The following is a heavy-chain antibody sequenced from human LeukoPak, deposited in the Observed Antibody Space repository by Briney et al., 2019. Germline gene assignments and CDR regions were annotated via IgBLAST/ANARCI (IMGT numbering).Heavy chain of an antibody. CDR1: GFTFDDYA. CDR3: AKGGKRGDYFDY. CDR2: ISGDGGST. D-gene: IGHD3-10*01. V-gene: IGHV3-43*02. J-gene: IGHJ4*02. Sequence: GRSLRLSCAASGFTFDDYAMHWVRQAPGKGLEWVSLISGDGGSTYYADSVKGRFTISRDNSKNSLYLQMNSLRTEDTALYYCAKGGKRGDYFDYWGQGTLVTVSS.